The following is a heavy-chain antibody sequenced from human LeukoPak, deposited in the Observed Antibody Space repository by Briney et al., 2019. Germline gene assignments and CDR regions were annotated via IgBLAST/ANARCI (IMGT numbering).Heavy chain of an antibody. CDR3: ARPLDYSRSHGMDV. V-gene: IGHV1-69*13. D-gene: IGHD4-11*01. J-gene: IGHJ6*02. Sequence: SVKVSCTASGGTFSSYATSWVRQAPGQGLEWMGGIIPIFGTANYAQKFQGRVTITADESMSTAYMELSSLRSEDTAVYYCARPLDYSRSHGMDVWGQGTTVTVSS. CDR2: IIPIFGTA. CDR1: GGTFSSYA.